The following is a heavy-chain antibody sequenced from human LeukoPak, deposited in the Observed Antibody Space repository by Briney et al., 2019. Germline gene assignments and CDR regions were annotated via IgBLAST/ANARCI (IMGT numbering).Heavy chain of an antibody. CDR2: INHSGST. J-gene: IGHJ4*02. CDR3: ARGVGLLWFGGGRDFDY. V-gene: IGHV4-34*01. D-gene: IGHD3-10*01. CDR1: GGSFSGYY. Sequence: SETPSLTCAVYGGSFSGYYWSWFRQPPGKGLEWIGEINHSGSTNYNPSLKSRVTISVDTSKNQFSLKLSSVTAADTAVYYCARGVGLLWFGGGRDFDYWGQGTLVTVSS.